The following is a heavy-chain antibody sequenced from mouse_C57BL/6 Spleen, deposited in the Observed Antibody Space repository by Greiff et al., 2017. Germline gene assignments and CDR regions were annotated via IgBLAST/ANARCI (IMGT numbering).Heavy chain of an antibody. V-gene: IGHV1-64*01. Sequence: VQLQQPGAELVKPGASVKLSCKASGYTFTSYWMHWVKQRPGQGLEWIGMIHPNSGSTNYNEKFKSKATLTVDKSSSTAYMQLSSLTSEDSAVYYCARTLDGYYGGDWGQGTTLTVSS. CDR2: IHPNSGST. D-gene: IGHD2-3*01. CDR1: GYTFTSYW. CDR3: ARTLDGYYGGD. J-gene: IGHJ2*01.